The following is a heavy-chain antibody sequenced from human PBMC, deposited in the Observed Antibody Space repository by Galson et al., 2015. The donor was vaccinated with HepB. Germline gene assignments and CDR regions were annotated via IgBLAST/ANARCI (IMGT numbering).Heavy chain of an antibody. V-gene: IGHV3-7*04. CDR1: EFPFISLW. CDR3: ARGPHIAVTGKKRLDF. D-gene: IGHD6-19*01. Sequence: SLEPSGAASEFPFISLWLTWARKAQGKGREWVANISRVGGEKYKVDPGRGRLTTSRTNPKTSLNLQMNSLRAEDTAVYYCARGPHIAVTGKKRLDFWGQGTLVTVSS. CDR2: ISRVGGEK. J-gene: IGHJ4*02.